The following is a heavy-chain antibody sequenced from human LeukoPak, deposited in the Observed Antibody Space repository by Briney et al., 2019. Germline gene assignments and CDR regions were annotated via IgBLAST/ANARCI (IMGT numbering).Heavy chain of an antibody. J-gene: IGHJ3*02. V-gene: IGHV4-61*02. Sequence: SETLSLTCTVSGGSISSGSYYWSWIRQPAGKGLEWIGRIYTSGSTNYNPSLKSRVTMSVDTSKNQFSLKLSSVTAADTAVYYCARVGDSQSDDAFDIWGQGTMVTVSS. CDR2: IYTSGST. CDR1: GGSISSGSYY. CDR3: ARVGDSQSDDAFDI. D-gene: IGHD3-16*01.